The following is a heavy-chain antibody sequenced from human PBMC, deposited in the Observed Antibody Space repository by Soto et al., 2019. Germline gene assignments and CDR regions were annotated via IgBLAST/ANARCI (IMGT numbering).Heavy chain of an antibody. Sequence: DLEWIGYIYYSGSTYYNPSLKSRVTISVDTSKNQFSLKLSSVTAADTAVYYCARGAHYSSPFRWFDPWGQGTLVTVSS. V-gene: IGHV4-31*02. CDR3: ARGAHYSSPFRWFDP. J-gene: IGHJ5*02. CDR2: IYYSGST. D-gene: IGHD6-13*01.